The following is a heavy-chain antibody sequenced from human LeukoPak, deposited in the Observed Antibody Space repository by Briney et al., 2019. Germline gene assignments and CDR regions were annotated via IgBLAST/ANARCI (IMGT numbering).Heavy chain of an antibody. D-gene: IGHD3-22*01. CDR3: ARHCIYYYDSSGYYRWFDP. J-gene: IGHJ5*02. Sequence: SETLSLTCAVYGGSFSGYYWSWIRQPPGKGLKGIGEINHSGSTNYNPSLKSGVTISVDTSKNQFSLRLSSVTAADTAVYYCARHCIYYYDSSGYYRWFDPWGQGTLVTVSS. CDR2: INHSGST. CDR1: GGSFSGYY. V-gene: IGHV4-34*01.